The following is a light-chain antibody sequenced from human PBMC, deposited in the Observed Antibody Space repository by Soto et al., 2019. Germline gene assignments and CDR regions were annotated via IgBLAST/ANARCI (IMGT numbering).Light chain of an antibody. J-gene: IGKJ2*01. CDR1: EDITNY. V-gene: IGKV1-33*01. CDR3: QQYHSYPYT. CDR2: DAS. Sequence: DVQMTQSPSSLSASVGDRITITCQASEDITNYLHWYQQKPGKAPNLLIYDASTLETGVPLRFSGSGSGTEFTLTISGLQPDDFATYYCQQYHSYPYTFGQGTKLEIK.